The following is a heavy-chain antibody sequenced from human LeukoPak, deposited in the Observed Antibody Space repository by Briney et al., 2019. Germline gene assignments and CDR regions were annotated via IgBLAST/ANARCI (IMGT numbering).Heavy chain of an antibody. CDR3: ARAIGYSSPFDC. CDR2: INPNSGGT. V-gene: IGHV1-2*06. Sequence: ASVKVSCKASGYTFTGYYMHWVRQAPGQALEWMGRINPNSGGTNYAQKFQGRVTMTRDRSTSTVYMELSSLRSEDTAVYYCARAIGYSSPFDCWGQGTLVTVSS. CDR1: GYTFTGYY. D-gene: IGHD2-15*01. J-gene: IGHJ4*02.